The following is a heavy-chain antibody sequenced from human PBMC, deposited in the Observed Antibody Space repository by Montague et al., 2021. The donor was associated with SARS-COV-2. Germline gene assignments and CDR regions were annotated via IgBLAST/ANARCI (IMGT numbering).Heavy chain of an antibody. CDR3: AADFWTGPTVQAY. D-gene: IGHD3/OR15-3a*01. CDR2: VSHTGGT. J-gene: IGHJ4*02. CDR1: GGSFRYYY. Sequence: SETLSLTCAIYGGSFRYYYYYWVRQAPGKGLEWIGEVSHTGGTNYNPSLKSRVIISMDTSENQFSLKLTSVTAADTAVYYCAADFWTGPTVQAYWGQGTLLTVSS. V-gene: IGHV4-34*01.